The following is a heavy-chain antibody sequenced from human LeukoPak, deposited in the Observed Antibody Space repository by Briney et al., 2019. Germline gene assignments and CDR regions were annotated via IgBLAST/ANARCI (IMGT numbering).Heavy chain of an antibody. CDR2: ISAYNGNT. CDR1: GYTFTSYG. J-gene: IGHJ6*02. Sequence: GASVKVSCKASGYTFTSYGISWVRQAPGQGLEWMGWISAYNGNTNYAQKLQGRVTMTTDTSTSTAYMELRSLRSDDTAVYYCARLQDFITMVRGPRRYYYYYGMDVWGQGTTVTVSS. V-gene: IGHV1-18*01. CDR3: ARLQDFITMVRGPRRYYYYYGMDV. D-gene: IGHD3-10*01.